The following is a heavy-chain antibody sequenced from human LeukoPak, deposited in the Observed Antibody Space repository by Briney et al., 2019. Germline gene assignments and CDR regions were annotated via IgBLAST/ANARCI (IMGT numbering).Heavy chain of an antibody. Sequence: PSGTLSLTCAVSSDSIFSSNWWSWVRQPPGKGLEWIGQTFHSGSTSYSPSLKSRVTISVDTSKNQFSLRLTSVTAADTAVYYCARQTGSGLFILPGGQGTLVTVSS. D-gene: IGHD3/OR15-3a*01. V-gene: IGHV4-4*02. CDR1: SDSIFSSNW. CDR2: TFHSGST. CDR3: ARQTGSGLFILP. J-gene: IGHJ4*02.